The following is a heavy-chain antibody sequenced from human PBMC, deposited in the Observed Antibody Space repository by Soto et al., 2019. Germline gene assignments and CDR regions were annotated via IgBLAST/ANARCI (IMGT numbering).Heavy chain of an antibody. CDR1: GYTFSSYG. CDR3: ARFIVGATTEAFDI. D-gene: IGHD1-26*01. CDR2: ISAYNGNT. V-gene: IGHV1-18*01. J-gene: IGHJ3*02. Sequence: VSVTLSCQASGYTFSSYGISWVRQAPGQGLEWMGWISAYNGNTNYAQKLQGRVTMTTDTSTSTAYMELRSLRSDDTAVYYCARFIVGATTEAFDIWGQGTMVTVSS.